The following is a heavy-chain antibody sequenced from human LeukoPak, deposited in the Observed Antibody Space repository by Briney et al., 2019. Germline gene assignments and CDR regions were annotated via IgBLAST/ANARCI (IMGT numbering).Heavy chain of an antibody. CDR2: IYHSGST. D-gene: IGHD6-6*01. Sequence: PSETLSLTCTLSGYSISSGYYWGWIRQPPGKGLEWIGSIYHSGSTYYNPSLKSRVTISVDTSKNQFSLKLSSVTAADTAVYYCATDLRIAARPGWFDPWGQGTLVTVSS. CDR3: ATDLRIAARPGWFDP. CDR1: GYSISSGYY. J-gene: IGHJ5*02. V-gene: IGHV4-38-2*02.